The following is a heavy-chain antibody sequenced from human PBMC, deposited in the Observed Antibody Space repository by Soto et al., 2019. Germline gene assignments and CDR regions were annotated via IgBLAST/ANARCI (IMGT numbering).Heavy chain of an antibody. V-gene: IGHV4-59*01. CDR3: ARGRTVRNYADDSSDYFYFFDY. CDR2: VYYTGST. J-gene: IGHJ4*02. D-gene: IGHD3-22*01. Sequence: SETLSLTCTASGDSISTFYWGWMRQSPGKELEWISYVYYTGSTNYNPSLKSRVTISVDRSKNQFSLKLTSANAADTAVYYCARGRTVRNYADDSSDYFYFFDYWGQGTQVTVSS. CDR1: GDSISTFY.